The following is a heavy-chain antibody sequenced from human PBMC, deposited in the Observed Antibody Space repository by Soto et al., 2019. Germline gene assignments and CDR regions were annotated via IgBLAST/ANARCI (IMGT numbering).Heavy chain of an antibody. V-gene: IGHV3-20*04. J-gene: IGHJ4*02. CDR3: VRDTYDSGPL. D-gene: IGHD3-9*01. CDR2: INWNGGRA. CDR1: GFTFDDYG. Sequence: GSLRLSCAASGFTFDDYGMSWVRQSPGKGLEWVSGINWNGGRAGYADSVKGRFTISRDNAKNSLHLQMNSLIAEDTALYYCVRDTYDSGPLWGQGTLVTVSS.